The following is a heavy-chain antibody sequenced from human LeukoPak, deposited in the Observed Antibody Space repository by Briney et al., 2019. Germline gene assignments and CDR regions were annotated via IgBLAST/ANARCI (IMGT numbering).Heavy chain of an antibody. V-gene: IGHV1-69*05. CDR2: IIPIFGTA. J-gene: IGHJ4*02. Sequence: SVKVSCKASGGTFSSYAISWVRQDPGQGLEWMGGIIPIFGTANYAQKFQGRVTITTDESTSTAYMELSSLRSEDTAVYYCARGFPYDSSGSLYYFDYWGQGTLVTVSS. CDR3: ARGFPYDSSGSLYYFDY. D-gene: IGHD3-22*01. CDR1: GGTFSSYA.